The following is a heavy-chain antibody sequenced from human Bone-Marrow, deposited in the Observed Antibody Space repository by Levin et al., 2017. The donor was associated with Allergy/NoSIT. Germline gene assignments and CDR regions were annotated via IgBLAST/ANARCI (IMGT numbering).Heavy chain of an antibody. Sequence: ASVKVSCKASGYTFISHYMHWVRQAPGQGLEWMGEIDPSGGNSFYAQKFQGRIIMTRDTSTNTVYMELSSLRGDDTAVYFCARSGPSPHTSGWPFIWGQGTPVTVAS. D-gene: IGHD6-19*01. V-gene: IGHV1-46*01. CDR1: GYTFISHY. J-gene: IGHJ4*02. CDR3: ARSGPSPHTSGWPFI. CDR2: IDPSGGNS.